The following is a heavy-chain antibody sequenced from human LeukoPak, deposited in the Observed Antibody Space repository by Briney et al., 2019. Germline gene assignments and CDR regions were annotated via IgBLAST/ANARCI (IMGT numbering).Heavy chain of an antibody. V-gene: IGHV4-30-4*07. D-gene: IGHD3-10*01. Sequence: SETLSLTCAVSGGSISSGGYSWSWIRQPPGKGLEWIGYIYYSGSTYYNPSLKSRVTISVDTSKNQFSLKLSSVTAADTAVYDCARVRSRPNGSGRYYYMDVWGKGTTVTVSS. CDR2: IYYSGST. CDR3: ARVRSRPNGSGRYYYMDV. CDR1: GGSISSGGYS. J-gene: IGHJ6*03.